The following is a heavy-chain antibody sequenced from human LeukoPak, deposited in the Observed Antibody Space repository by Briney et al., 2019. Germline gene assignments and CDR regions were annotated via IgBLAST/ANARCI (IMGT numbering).Heavy chain of an antibody. J-gene: IGHJ4*02. CDR2: ISGSGGST. CDR1: GFTFSSYY. V-gene: IGHV3-23*01. Sequence: PGGSLRLSCAASGFTFSSYYMSWVRQAPGKGLEWVSAISGSGGSTYYADSVKGRFTISRDNSKNTLYLQMNSLRAEDTAVYYCAKGGPIAAADTRDYYYDSSGYDPDYWGQGTLVTVSS. CDR3: AKGGPIAAADTRDYYYDSSGYDPDY. D-gene: IGHD3-22*01.